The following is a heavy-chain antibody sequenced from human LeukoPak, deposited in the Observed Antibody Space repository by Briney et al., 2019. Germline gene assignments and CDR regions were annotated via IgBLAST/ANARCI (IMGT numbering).Heavy chain of an antibody. CDR3: ASLTTTSGWRSYYYYYMDV. J-gene: IGHJ6*03. CDR2: IYYSGNT. CDR1: GGSISSYY. V-gene: IGHV4-59*08. Sequence: ETLSLTCTVSGGSISSYYWSWIRQPPGKGLEWIGKGLEWIGYIYYSGNTNYNPSLKSRVTISVDTSKNQFSLKLSSVTAADTAVYYCASLTTTSGWRSYYYYYMDVWGKGTTVTVSS. D-gene: IGHD6-19*01.